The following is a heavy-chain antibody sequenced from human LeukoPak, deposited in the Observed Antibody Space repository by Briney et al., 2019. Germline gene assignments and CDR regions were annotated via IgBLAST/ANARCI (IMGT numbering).Heavy chain of an antibody. CDR3: ARDRRYYYDSSGYYCPFDY. J-gene: IGHJ4*02. CDR2: ISAYNGRT. Sequence: ASVKVSCKASGYTFTSYGISWVRQAPGQGLEWMGWISAYNGRTNYAQKLQGRVTMTTDTSTSTGYMELRSLRSDDTAVYYCARDRRYYYDSSGYYCPFDYWGQGTLVTVSS. D-gene: IGHD3-22*01. CDR1: GYTFTSYG. V-gene: IGHV1-18*01.